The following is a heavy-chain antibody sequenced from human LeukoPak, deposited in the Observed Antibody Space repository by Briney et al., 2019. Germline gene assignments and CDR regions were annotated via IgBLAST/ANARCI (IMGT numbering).Heavy chain of an antibody. Sequence: SETLSLTCTVSGGSISSYYWSWIRQPPGKGLEWIGYIYYSGSTKYNPSLKSRVTISVGASKAQFSLKLNSVTAADTAVYYCARGSRELYYFDYWGQGTLVTVSS. J-gene: IGHJ4*02. D-gene: IGHD1-7*01. V-gene: IGHV4-59*01. CDR1: GGSISSYY. CDR3: ARGSRELYYFDY. CDR2: IYYSGST.